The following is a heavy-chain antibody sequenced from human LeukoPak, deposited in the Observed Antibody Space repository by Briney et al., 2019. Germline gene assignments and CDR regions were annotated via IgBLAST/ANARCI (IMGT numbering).Heavy chain of an antibody. D-gene: IGHD5-12*01. J-gene: IGHJ3*02. V-gene: IGHV4-61*08. Sequence: PSETLSLTCTVSGDSISSSGCYWSWIRQPPGKGLEWIGYIYYSGSTNYNPSLKSRVTISVDTSKNQFSLKLSSVTAADTAVYYCAREPPAVGWLQRTPDAFDIWGQGTMVTVSS. CDR2: IYYSGST. CDR3: AREPPAVGWLQRTPDAFDI. CDR1: GDSISSSGCY.